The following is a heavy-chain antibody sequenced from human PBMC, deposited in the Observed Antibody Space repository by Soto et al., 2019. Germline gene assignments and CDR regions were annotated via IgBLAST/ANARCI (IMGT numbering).Heavy chain of an antibody. D-gene: IGHD5-12*01. CDR2: INPSGGST. CDR1: GYTFTSYY. Sequence: GASVKVSCKASGYTFTSYYMHWVRQAPGQGLEWMGIINPSGGSTSYAQKFQGRVTMTRDTSTSTVYMELSSLRSEDTAVYYCARDSSGYSGYRKFFDYWGQGTLVTGSS. CDR3: ARDSSGYSGYRKFFDY. V-gene: IGHV1-46*01. J-gene: IGHJ4*02.